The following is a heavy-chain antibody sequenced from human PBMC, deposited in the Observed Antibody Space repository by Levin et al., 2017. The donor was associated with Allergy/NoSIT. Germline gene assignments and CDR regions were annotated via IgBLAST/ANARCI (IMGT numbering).Heavy chain of an antibody. J-gene: IGHJ5*02. CDR3: ARGLNWGSGWFDP. CDR2: IDPNSGGT. V-gene: IGHV1-2*02. Sequence: ASVKVSCKASGYTFSDYYMHWVRQAPGQGLEWMGWIDPNSGGTKYAQKFQDRVTMSRDTSISTAYMELNRLRSDDTAVYYCARGLNWGSGWFDPWGQGTQVTVSS. CDR1: GYTFSDYY. D-gene: IGHD7-27*01.